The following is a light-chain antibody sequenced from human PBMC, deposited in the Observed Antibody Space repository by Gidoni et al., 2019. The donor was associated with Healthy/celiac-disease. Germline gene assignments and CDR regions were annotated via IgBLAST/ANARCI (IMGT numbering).Light chain of an antibody. V-gene: IGKV3-20*01. Sequence: EIVLTPSPGTLSLSPGERATLSCRAIQRVSSSYLAWYQQKPGQAPRPLIYGASSSATGLPDSFSGSGSGTDSPLTISRLEPEDFAGYYCQKYGSSPATFGPGTKVDIK. CDR2: GAS. J-gene: IGKJ3*01. CDR1: QRVSSSY. CDR3: QKYGSSPAT.